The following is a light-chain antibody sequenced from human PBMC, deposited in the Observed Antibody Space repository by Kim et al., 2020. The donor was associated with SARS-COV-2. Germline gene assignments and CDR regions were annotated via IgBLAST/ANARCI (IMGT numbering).Light chain of an antibody. Sequence: DIVLTQSPGTLSLSPGERATLSCRASQSISRSYLAWYQQKHGQAPRLLVYAASNRATGIPDRFSGGGSETDFTLTISRLEPEDFAVYYCQQYGTSPFTFGPGTKVDIK. CDR2: AAS. CDR1: QSISRSY. V-gene: IGKV3-20*01. J-gene: IGKJ3*01. CDR3: QQYGTSPFT.